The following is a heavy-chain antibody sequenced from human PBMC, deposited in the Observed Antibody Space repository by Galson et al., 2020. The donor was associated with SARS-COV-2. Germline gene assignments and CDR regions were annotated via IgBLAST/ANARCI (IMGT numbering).Heavy chain of an antibody. V-gene: IGHV3-13*01. J-gene: IGHJ6*03. CDR3: ARAVSDYSNYYYYYYMDV. CDR2: IGTAGDT. Sequence: GESLKISCAASGFTFSSYDMHWVRQATGKGLEWVSAIGTAGDTYYPGSVKGRFTISRENAKNSLYLQMNSLRAGDTAVYYCARAVSDYSNYYYYYYMDVWGKGTTVTVSS. D-gene: IGHD4-4*01. CDR1: GFTFSSYD.